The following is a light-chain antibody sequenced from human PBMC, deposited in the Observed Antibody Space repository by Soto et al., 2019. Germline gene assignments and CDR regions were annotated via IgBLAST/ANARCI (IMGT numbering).Light chain of an antibody. CDR1: QSVNNNY. CDR2: GAS. J-gene: IGKJ2*01. CDR3: QQYGSSQYT. V-gene: IGKV3-20*01. Sequence: EIVLTQSPGTLSLSPGERATLSCRASQSVNNNYLAWYQQKPGQAPRLLIYGASSRATGIPDRFSGSGSGTDFTLTISRLEPEDFAVYYCQQYGSSQYTFGQGPKLEIK.